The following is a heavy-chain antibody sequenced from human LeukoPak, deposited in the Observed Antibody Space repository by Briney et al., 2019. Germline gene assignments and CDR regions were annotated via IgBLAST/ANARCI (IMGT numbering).Heavy chain of an antibody. CDR3: ARGMLFYYYYYMDV. D-gene: IGHD2-8*01. V-gene: IGHV1-2*02. Sequence: ASVKVSCKASGYTFTGYYMHWVRQAPGQGLEWMGWINPNSGGTNYAQKFQGRVTMTRDTSISTAYMELSSLRSEDTAVYYCARGMLFYYYYYMDVWGKGTTVTISS. CDR1: GYTFTGYY. J-gene: IGHJ6*03. CDR2: INPNSGGT.